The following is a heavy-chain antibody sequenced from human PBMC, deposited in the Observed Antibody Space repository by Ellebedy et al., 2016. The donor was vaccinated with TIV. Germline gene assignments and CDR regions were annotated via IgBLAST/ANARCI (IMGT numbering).Heavy chain of an antibody. Sequence: GGSLRLSXAASGFTFSSYAMSWFRQAPGKGPEWVGFIRSRPYGATTEYAAFVKGRFTISRDTSKRTAFLQMNSLRTDDTAVYYCATSGDPDEFFFDYWGQGTLVTVSS. CDR1: GFTFSSYA. J-gene: IGHJ4*02. V-gene: IGHV3-49*03. CDR3: ATSGDPDEFFFDY. D-gene: IGHD1-26*01. CDR2: IRSRPYGATT.